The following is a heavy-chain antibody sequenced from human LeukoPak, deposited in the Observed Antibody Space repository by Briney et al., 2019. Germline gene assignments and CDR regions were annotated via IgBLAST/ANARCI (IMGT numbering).Heavy chain of an antibody. V-gene: IGHV3-21*04. CDR2: ISGSGGDT. D-gene: IGHD1-26*01. CDR3: AREGEVGAADY. CDR1: GFTFNNYA. Sequence: GGSLRLSCAASGFTFNNYAMNWVRQAPGKGLEWVSTISGSGGDTYYADSVKGRFTISRDNAKNSLYLQMNSLRAEDTAVYYCAREGEVGAADYWGQGTLVTVSS. J-gene: IGHJ4*02.